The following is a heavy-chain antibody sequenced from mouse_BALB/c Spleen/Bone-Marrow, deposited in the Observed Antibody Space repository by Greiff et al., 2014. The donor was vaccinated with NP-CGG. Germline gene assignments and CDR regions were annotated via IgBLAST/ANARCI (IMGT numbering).Heavy chain of an antibody. CDR3: ARKDYGYNYVMDY. D-gene: IGHD1-2*01. V-gene: IGHV1-18*01. Sequence: VQLPQSGPELVKPGASVKISCKTSGYTFTEYTMHWVKQSHGKSLEWIGGINPNNGGTIYNQKFKGKATLTVDKSSSTAYMELRSLTSEDSAVYYCARKDYGYNYVMDYWGQGTSVTVSS. J-gene: IGHJ4*01. CDR2: INPNNGGT. CDR1: GYTFTEYT.